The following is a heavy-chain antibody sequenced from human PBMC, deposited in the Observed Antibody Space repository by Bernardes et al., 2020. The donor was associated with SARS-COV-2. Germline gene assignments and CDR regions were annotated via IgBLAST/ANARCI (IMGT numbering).Heavy chain of an antibody. CDR1: GLTVNSNY. CDR3: ARRVHEWVGVTGWFDP. J-gene: IGHJ5*02. D-gene: IGHD1-26*01. V-gene: IGHV3-66*02. CDR2: IYSGGST. Sequence: GGSLRLSCAASGLTVNSNYMTWVRQAPGKGLEWVSVIYSGGSTYYADSVKGRFTISRDNSKNTLYLQMNSLRPEDTAVYYCARRVHEWVGVTGWFDPWGQGTLVTVSS.